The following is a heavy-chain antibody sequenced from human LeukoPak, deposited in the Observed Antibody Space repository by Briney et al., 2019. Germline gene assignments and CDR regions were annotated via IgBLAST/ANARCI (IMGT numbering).Heavy chain of an antibody. D-gene: IGHD3-3*01. V-gene: IGHV1-69*05. CDR3: ASGHDFPLGYFDY. J-gene: IGHJ4*02. CDR2: IIPIFGTA. Sequence: ASAKVSCKASGGTFSSYAISWVRQAPGQGLEWMGGIIPIFGTANYAQKFQGRVTITTDESTSTAYMEVSSLTSEGTAVYYCASGHDFPLGYFDYWGQGTLVTVSS. CDR1: GGTFSSYA.